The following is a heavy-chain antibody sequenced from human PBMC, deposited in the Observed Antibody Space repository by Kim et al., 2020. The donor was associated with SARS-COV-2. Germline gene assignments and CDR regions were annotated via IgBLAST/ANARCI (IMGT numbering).Heavy chain of an antibody. Sequence: ASVKVSCKASGYIFTNYGISWVRQAPGQGLEWMGWIDAYNGNTNYVQKIRGRVTMTTDTSTSTAYMELRSLRSDDTAIYYCARHKPRSIAGRGYYYYGMEVWGQGTTVTVSS. CDR2: IDAYNGNT. J-gene: IGHJ6*02. D-gene: IGHD6-6*01. V-gene: IGHV1-18*01. CDR1: GYIFTNYG. CDR3: ARHKPRSIAGRGYYYYGMEV.